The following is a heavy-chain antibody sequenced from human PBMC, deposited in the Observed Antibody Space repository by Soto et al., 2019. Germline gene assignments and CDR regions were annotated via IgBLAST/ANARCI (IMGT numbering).Heavy chain of an antibody. CDR3: ARGGLHAYYKDN. V-gene: IGHV3-74*01. D-gene: IGHD3-10*01. Sequence: EVQLVESGGGLVQPGGSLRLSCAASGFTFSNYWMHWVRQAPGEGLVWVSRIDSYGSTTNYADAVKGRFTVSRDNARNPLYLQMNSLRAEETAIYYCARGGLHAYYKDNWGQGILVTVSS. J-gene: IGHJ4*02. CDR1: GFTFSNYW. CDR2: IDSYGSTT.